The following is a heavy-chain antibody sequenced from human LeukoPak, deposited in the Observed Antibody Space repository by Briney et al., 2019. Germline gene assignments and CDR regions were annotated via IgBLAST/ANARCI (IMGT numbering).Heavy chain of an antibody. CDR2: IYYSGST. V-gene: IGHV4-59*01. Sequence: SGTLSLTCGVSGGSISSYYWSWIRQPPGKGLEWIGYIYYSGSTNYNPSLKSRVTISVDTSKNQFSLKLLSVTAADTAVHYCARGMQQLYHFDSWGRGTLVTVSS. J-gene: IGHJ4*02. CDR3: ARGMQQLYHFDS. CDR1: GGSISSYY. D-gene: IGHD6-13*01.